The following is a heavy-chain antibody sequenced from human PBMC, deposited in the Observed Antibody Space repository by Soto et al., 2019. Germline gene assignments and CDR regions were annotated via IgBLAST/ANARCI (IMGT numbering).Heavy chain of an antibody. CDR2: ISSSSSYI. D-gene: IGHD6-19*01. CDR3: AGDRDLWLARTQYFDY. V-gene: IGHV3-21*01. Sequence: GGSLRLSCAASGFTFSSYSMNWVRQAPGKGLEWVSPISSSSSYIYYADSVKGRFTISRDNAKNSLYLQMNSLRAEDTAVYYCAGDRDLWLARTQYFDYWGQGTLVTVSS. J-gene: IGHJ4*02. CDR1: GFTFSSYS.